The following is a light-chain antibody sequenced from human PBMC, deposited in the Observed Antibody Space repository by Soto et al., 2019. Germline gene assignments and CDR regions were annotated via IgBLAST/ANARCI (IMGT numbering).Light chain of an antibody. CDR2: DVS. J-gene: IGLJ2*01. CDR1: SSDVGGYNY. Sequence: QSVLTQPASVSGSPGQSITISCTGTSSDVGGYNYVSWYQQHPGKAPKLMIYDVSNRPSGVSNRFSGSKSGNTASLTISGLQAEDEADYYCSSYTISSTVVFGGGTKVT. CDR3: SSYTISSTVV. V-gene: IGLV2-14*01.